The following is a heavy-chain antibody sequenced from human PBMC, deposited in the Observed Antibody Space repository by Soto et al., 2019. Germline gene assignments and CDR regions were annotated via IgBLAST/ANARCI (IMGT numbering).Heavy chain of an antibody. Sequence: GESLKISCKGSGYSFTSYWISWVRQMPGKGLEWMGRIDPSDSYTNYSPSFQGHVTISADKSISAAYLQWSSLKASDTAMYYCANSYSSGRSYGMDVWGQGTTVTVSS. D-gene: IGHD6-19*01. J-gene: IGHJ6*02. CDR1: GYSFTSYW. CDR3: ANSYSSGRSYGMDV. V-gene: IGHV5-10-1*01. CDR2: IDPSDSYT.